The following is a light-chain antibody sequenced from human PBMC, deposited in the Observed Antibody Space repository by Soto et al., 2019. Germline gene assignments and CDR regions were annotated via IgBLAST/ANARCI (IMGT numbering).Light chain of an antibody. J-gene: IGKJ2*01. CDR2: GVS. V-gene: IGKV3-20*01. CDR1: QSITGRY. Sequence: EIVLTQSPGTLSLSPGERATLSCRASQSITGRYFAWYQQKPGQAPRLLIYGVSNRATGIPDRFSGSGSGTDFTLTISRLEPEDFAVYYCQQYNASPRTFGQGTKLEIK. CDR3: QQYNASPRT.